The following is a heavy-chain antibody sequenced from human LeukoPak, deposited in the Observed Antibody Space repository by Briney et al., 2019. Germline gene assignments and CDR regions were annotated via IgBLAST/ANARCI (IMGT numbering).Heavy chain of an antibody. Sequence: PGGSLRLPCAASGFTFSSYGMSWVRRAPGKGLEWVSGISGSGGSTYYADSVKGRFTISRDNSKNTLYLQMNSLRAEDTAVYYCARDTPVAVAVFDYWGQGTLVTVSP. CDR1: GFTFSSYG. D-gene: IGHD6-19*01. CDR3: ARDTPVAVAVFDY. V-gene: IGHV3-23*01. CDR2: ISGSGGST. J-gene: IGHJ4*02.